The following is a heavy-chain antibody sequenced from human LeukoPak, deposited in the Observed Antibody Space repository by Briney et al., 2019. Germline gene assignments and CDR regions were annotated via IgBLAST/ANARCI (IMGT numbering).Heavy chain of an antibody. D-gene: IGHD3-3*01. V-gene: IGHV1-69*05. J-gene: IGHJ3*02. CDR3: ARDRFSAAFDI. CDR2: IIPIFGTA. CDR1: GYTFSNYT. Sequence: SVKVSCKASGYTFSNYTINWVRQAPGQGLEWMGRIIPIFGTANYAQKFQGRVTITTDESTSTAYMELSSLRSEDTAVYYCARDRFSAAFDIWGQGTMVTVSS.